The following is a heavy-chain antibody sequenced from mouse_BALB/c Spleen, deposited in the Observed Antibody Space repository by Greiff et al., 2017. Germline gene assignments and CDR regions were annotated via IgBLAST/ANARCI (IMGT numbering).Heavy chain of an antibody. CDR3: APYGNYYAMDY. Sequence: QVQLKESGAELAKPGASVKMSCKASGYTFTSYWMHWVKQRPGQGLEWIGYINPSTGYTEYNQKFKDKATLTADKSSSTAYMQLSSLTSEDSAVYYCAPYGNYYAMDYWGQGTSVTVSS. CDR1: GYTFTSYW. V-gene: IGHV1-7*01. J-gene: IGHJ4*01. D-gene: IGHD2-1*01. CDR2: INPSTGYT.